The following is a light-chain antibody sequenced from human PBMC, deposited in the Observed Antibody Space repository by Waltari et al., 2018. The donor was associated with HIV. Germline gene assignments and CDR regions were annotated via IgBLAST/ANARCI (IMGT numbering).Light chain of an antibody. CDR1: NSDISDYNY. CDR2: EVT. V-gene: IGLV2-8*01. CDR3: SSFAGTHKL. J-gene: IGLJ2*01. Sequence: QSALTQSPSASGSPGQSVNISCSGANSDISDYNYVSWYQQHSDRPPKPIIFEVTKRPSGVADRFSGSKSGNAASLFVSGLQPEDEATYFCSSFAGTHKLFGGGTKLTVL.